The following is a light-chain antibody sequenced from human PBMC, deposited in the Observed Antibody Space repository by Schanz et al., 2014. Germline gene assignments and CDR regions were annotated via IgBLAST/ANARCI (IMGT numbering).Light chain of an antibody. Sequence: EIVLTQSPDTLSLSPGETATLSCRATQSVSNSYLAWYQQKPGQAPRLLINGASTRATGIPARFSGSGSGTEFNLTISSLQSEDFAVYYCQHYNNWPPVWTFGQGTKVEIK. CDR2: GAS. CDR1: QSVSNSY. CDR3: QHYNNWPPVWT. J-gene: IGKJ1*01. V-gene: IGKV3-15*01.